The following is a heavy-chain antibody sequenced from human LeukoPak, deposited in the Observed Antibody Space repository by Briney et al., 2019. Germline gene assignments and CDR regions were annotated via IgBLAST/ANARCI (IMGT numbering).Heavy chain of an antibody. Sequence: PGGSPRLSCAASGFTFSSYAMSWVRQAPGKGLEWVSAISGSGISTYYADSLKGRFTISRDNFKNTLFLQLNSLRAEDTAVYYCAKDLRGYDMDFDYWGQGTLVTVSS. CDR1: GFTFSSYA. CDR3: AKDLRGYDMDFDY. J-gene: IGHJ4*02. CDR2: ISGSGIST. D-gene: IGHD5-12*01. V-gene: IGHV3-23*01.